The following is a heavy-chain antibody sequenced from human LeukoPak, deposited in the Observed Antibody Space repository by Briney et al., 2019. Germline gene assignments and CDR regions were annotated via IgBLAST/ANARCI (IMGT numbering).Heavy chain of an antibody. D-gene: IGHD3-22*01. CDR2: IYHSGST. CDR3: AKRDDSGGNLVDL. V-gene: IGHV4-39*02. J-gene: IGHJ4*02. CDR1: GGSIRSGSHY. Sequence: SETLSLTCTVSGGSIRSGSHYWAWIRQPPGKGLEWIGSIYHSGSTYYNPSLENRVTISIDTSKNHFSLKLSSLSAADTSVYYCAKRDDSGGNLVDLWGQGTLVTVS.